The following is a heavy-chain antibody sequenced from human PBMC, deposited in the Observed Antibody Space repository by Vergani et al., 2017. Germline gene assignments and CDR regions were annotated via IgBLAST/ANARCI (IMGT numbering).Heavy chain of an antibody. V-gene: IGHV3-23*01. CDR2: ISGSGAST. J-gene: IGHJ4*02. D-gene: IGHD1-1*01. CDR3: AKSPNFHNRPTDY. Sequence: EVQLLESGGGVVQPGGSLRLSCAASGFIFSSHAMTWVRQAPGKGLEWVSTISGSGASTYYADSVKGRFSISRDNSKNTLLLQMNSLRAKDTAVYYCAKSPNFHNRPTDYWGQGTLVTVSS. CDR1: GFIFSSHA.